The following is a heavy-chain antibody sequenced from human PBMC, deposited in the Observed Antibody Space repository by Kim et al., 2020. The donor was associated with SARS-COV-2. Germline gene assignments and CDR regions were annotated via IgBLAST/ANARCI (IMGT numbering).Heavy chain of an antibody. V-gene: IGHV4-59*13. J-gene: IGHJ4*02. Sequence: SETLSLTCTVSGGSISSYYWSWIRQPPGKGLEWIGYIYYSGSNNYNPSLKSRVTISVDTSKNQFSLKLSSVTAADTAVYYCARVRIAAAGGGCYFDYWGQGTLVTVSS. CDR1: GGSISSYY. CDR2: IYYSGSN. CDR3: ARVRIAAAGGGCYFDY. D-gene: IGHD6-13*01.